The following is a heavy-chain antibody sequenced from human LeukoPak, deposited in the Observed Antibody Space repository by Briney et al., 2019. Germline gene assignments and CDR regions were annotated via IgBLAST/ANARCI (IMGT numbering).Heavy chain of an antibody. V-gene: IGHV3-23*01. CDR3: ARDDYYMYDY. Sequence: GGSLRLSCAAPGFIFSSYAMSWVRQAPGKGLEWVSGISGTGGSAYYADSVKGRFAISRDNSMNTLYLQMNSLRDEDTAVYYCARDDYYMYDYWGQGTLVTVSS. CDR2: ISGTGGSA. D-gene: IGHD1-26*01. CDR1: GFIFSSYA. J-gene: IGHJ4*02.